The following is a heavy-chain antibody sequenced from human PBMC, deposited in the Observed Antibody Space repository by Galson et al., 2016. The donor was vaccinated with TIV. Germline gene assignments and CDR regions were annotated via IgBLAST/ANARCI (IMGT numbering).Heavy chain of an antibody. CDR2: IIPIHDMA. V-gene: IGHV1-69*10. D-gene: IGHD2-21*01. Sequence: SVKVSCKASGDTFTTYPISWVRQAPGQGLEWMGGIIPIHDMANHAQKFQGRVTISADESTCTVYLALSSLRSEDTAVYYCARNLPCGGDCYFFYYWGQGTLVTVSS. CDR3: ARNLPCGGDCYFFYY. CDR1: GDTFTTYP. J-gene: IGHJ4*02.